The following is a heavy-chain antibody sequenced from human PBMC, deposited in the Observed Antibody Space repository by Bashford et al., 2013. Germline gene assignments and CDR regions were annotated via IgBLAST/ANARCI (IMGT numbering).Heavy chain of an antibody. D-gene: IGHD3-22*01. V-gene: IGHV3-30*18. CDR3: AKDRGYYDSSGYYSGYYGMDV. J-gene: IGHJ6*02. Sequence: VRQAPGKGLEWVAVISYDGSNKYYADSVKGRFTISRDNSKNTLYLQMNSLRAEDTAVYYCAKDRGYYDSSGYYSGYYGMDVWGQGTTVTVSS. CDR2: ISYDGSNK.